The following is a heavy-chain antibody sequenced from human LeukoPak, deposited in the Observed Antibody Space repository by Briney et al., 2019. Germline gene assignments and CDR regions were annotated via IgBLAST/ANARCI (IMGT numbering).Heavy chain of an antibody. J-gene: IGHJ4*02. CDR3: ARAQPRVRGVIYYFDY. Sequence: GASVKVSCKASGYTFTSYYMHWVRQAPGQGLEWMGIINPSGGSTSYAQKFQGRVTMTRDMSTSTAYMELSSLRSEDTAVYYCARAQPRVRGVIYYFDYWGQGTLVTVSS. D-gene: IGHD3-10*01. CDR2: INPSGGST. V-gene: IGHV1-46*01. CDR1: GYTFTSYY.